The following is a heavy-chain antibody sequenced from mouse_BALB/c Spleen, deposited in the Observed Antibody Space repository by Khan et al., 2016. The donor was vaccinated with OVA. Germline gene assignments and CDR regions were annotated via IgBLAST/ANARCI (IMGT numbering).Heavy chain of an antibody. CDR2: IWGGGTT. Sequence: QVQLKQSGPGLVAPSQSLSITCSVSGFSLTDYDVSWIRQPPGKGLEWLGVIWGGGTTYYNSVLETRLSISKDNSKSRVFLKMNSLQTDDTAMYDCAKGVWSYFYAVDYWGQGTSVTVSS. V-gene: IGHV2-6-5*01. CDR3: AKGVWSYFYAVDY. D-gene: IGHD2-10*02. CDR1: GFSLTDYD. J-gene: IGHJ4*01.